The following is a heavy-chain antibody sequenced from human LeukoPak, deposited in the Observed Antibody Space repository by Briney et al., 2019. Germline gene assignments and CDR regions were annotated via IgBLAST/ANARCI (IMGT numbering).Heavy chain of an antibody. V-gene: IGHV4-34*01. CDR1: GGSFSGYY. CDR3: ARGPSAYYMDV. Sequence: PSETLSLTCAVYGGSFSGYYWSWIRHPPGRGLEWTGEINHSGSTNYNPSLKSRVTISVDTSKNQFSLKLSSVTAADTAVYYCARGPSAYYMDVWGKGTTVTVSS. J-gene: IGHJ6*03. CDR2: INHSGST.